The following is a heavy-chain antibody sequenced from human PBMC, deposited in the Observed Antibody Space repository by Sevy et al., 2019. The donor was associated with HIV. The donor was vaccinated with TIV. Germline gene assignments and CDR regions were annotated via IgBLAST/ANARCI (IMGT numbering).Heavy chain of an antibody. Sequence: SETLSLTCTVSGGSISSGDYYWSWFRQPPGKGLEWIGYIYYSGSTYYNPSLKSRVTISVDTSKNQFSLKLSSVTAADTAVYYCARDTAAAGTGTFDYWGQGTLVTVSS. V-gene: IGHV4-30-4*01. CDR3: ARDTAAAGTGTFDY. D-gene: IGHD6-13*01. CDR1: GGSISSGDYY. CDR2: IYYSGST. J-gene: IGHJ4*02.